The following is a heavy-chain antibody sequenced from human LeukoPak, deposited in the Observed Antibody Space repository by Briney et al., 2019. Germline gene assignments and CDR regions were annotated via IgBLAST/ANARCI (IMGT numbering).Heavy chain of an antibody. CDR1: GGSFSGYY. CDR2: INHSGST. V-gene: IGHV4-34*01. Sequence: SETLSLTCAVYGGSFSGYYWSWIRQPPGKGLKWIGEINHSGSTNYNPSLKSRVTISVDTSKNQFSLKLSSVTAADTAVYYCARGRGSYYYYYYMDVWGKGTTVTVSS. CDR3: ARGRGSYYYYYYMDV. J-gene: IGHJ6*03.